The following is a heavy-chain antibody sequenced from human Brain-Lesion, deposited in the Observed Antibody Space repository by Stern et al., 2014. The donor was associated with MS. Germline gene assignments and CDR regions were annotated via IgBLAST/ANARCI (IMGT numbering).Heavy chain of an antibody. Sequence: QDQLVQSGAEVKKPGASVKVSCKVSGYTLTELSMHWVRQAPRKGLEWMGGFDPEDGETIYAQKFQGRVTMTGDTSTATAYLEMSSLRSEDTAVYYCATLSPGAGGNYYRHFDYWGRGPLFTVPS. D-gene: IGHD1-26*01. J-gene: IGHJ4*02. CDR1: GYTLTELS. CDR3: ATLSPGAGGNYYRHFDY. V-gene: IGHV1-24*01. CDR2: FDPEDGET.